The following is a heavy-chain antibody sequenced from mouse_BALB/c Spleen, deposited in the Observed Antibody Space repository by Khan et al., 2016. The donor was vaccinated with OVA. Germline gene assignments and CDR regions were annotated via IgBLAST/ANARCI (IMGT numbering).Heavy chain of an antibody. CDR3: VRDGAYHRNDGWFAY. D-gene: IGHD2-14*01. CDR2: INPSNGYT. J-gene: IGHJ3*01. CDR1: GYTFTSYT. Sequence: QVQLKQSGAELARPGASVKMSCKASGYTFTSYTIHWIKKRPGQGLEWIGYINPSNGYTNYNQKFKDKATLTTDKSSTTAYLQRSSLTSDDSAVYNGVRDGAYHRNDGWFAYWGQGTLVTVSA. V-gene: IGHV1-4*01.